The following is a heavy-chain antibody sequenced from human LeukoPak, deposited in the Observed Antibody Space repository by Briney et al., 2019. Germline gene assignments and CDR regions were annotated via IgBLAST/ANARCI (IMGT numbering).Heavy chain of an antibody. CDR2: ITPLFGTV. CDR1: GGTFNNLA. J-gene: IGHJ5*02. Sequence: SVKVSCKASGGTFNNLALNWVRQAPGKGLEWMGRITPLFGTVDYLQKFQGKVSFSAHESTTTSYIELNSLASENTAVYYCARDHDHSFHPWRRGTLVTVST. CDR3: ARDHDHSFHP. V-gene: IGHV1-69*13.